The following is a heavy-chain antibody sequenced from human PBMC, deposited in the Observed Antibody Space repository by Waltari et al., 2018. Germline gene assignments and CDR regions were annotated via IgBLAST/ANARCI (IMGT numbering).Heavy chain of an antibody. CDR3: ARGAAPDASYYAYYYGMDV. J-gene: IGHJ6*02. Sequence: QVQLQESGPGLVKPSETLSLTCAVSGGSISGYHCSWIRQAPGKGLEWIGYFYYSRNHNYNPALKRRVTISVDTSRNQFSLNLRSVTAADTAVYYCARGAAPDASYYAYYYGMDVWGQGTTVTVPS. CDR1: GGSISGYH. CDR2: FYYSRNH. V-gene: IGHV4-59*01. D-gene: IGHD2-2*01.